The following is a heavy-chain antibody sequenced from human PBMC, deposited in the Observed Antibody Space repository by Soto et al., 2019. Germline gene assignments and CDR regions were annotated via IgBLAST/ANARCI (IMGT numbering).Heavy chain of an antibody. CDR3: ARHGRDGYNSFYGMDV. CDR1: GYSFTSYW. D-gene: IGHD5-12*01. CDR2: IDPSDSYT. V-gene: IGHV5-10-1*04. Sequence: GESLNISCKGSGYSFTSYWISWVRQMPGKGLEWMGRIDPSDSYTRYSPSFQGQVTISADKSISTAYLQWSSLKASDTAMYYCARHGRDGYNSFYGMDVWGQGTTVTVSS. J-gene: IGHJ6*02.